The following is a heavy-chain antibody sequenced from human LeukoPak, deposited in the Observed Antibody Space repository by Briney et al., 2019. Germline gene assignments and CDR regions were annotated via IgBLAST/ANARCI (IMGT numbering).Heavy chain of an antibody. J-gene: IGHJ3*02. V-gene: IGHV5-51*01. CDR2: IYPGDSES. Sequence: GESLKISCKGSGYSFTTYWIGWVRQMPGKGLEWMGIIYPGDSESRYSPSLQGQVTISVDKSISTAYLQWSSLKAPDTAMYYCARHRIPGSHDAFDIWGQGTMVTVSS. CDR1: GYSFTTYW. CDR3: ARHRIPGSHDAFDI. D-gene: IGHD2-15*01.